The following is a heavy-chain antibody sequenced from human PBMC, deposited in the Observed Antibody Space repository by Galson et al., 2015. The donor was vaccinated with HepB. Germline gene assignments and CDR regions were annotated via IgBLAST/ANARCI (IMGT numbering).Heavy chain of an antibody. D-gene: IGHD3-3*01. CDR1: GGSFSGYY. J-gene: IGHJ6*03. CDR2: INHIGST. Sequence: ETLSLTCAVYGGSFSGYYWGWIRQPPGKGLEWIGEINHIGSTNYNPSLKSRVTISVDTSKSQFSLKLSSVTAADTAVYYCARTSSGRAGVLIIRYYYYFYMDVWGKGTTVTVS. CDR3: ARTSSGRAGVLIIRYYYYFYMDV. V-gene: IGHV4-34*01.